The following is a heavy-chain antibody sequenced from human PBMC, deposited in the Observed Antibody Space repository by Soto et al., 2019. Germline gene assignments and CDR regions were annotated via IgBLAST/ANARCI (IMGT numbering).Heavy chain of an antibody. D-gene: IGHD2-21*01. J-gene: IGHJ6*02. Sequence: QVQLVQSGAEVKKPGSSVKVSCKASGGTFSSYAISWVRQAPGQGLEWMGGIIPIFGTANYAQKFQGRVTITADKSTSTAYMELSSLRSEDTAVYYCASNPGGECCPYYYYGMDVWGQGTTVTVSS. CDR1: GGTFSSYA. V-gene: IGHV1-69*06. CDR2: IIPIFGTA. CDR3: ASNPGGECCPYYYYGMDV.